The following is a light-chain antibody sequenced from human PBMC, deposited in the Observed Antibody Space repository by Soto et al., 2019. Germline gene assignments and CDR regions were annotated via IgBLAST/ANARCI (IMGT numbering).Light chain of an antibody. CDR1: RLGDKY. Sequence: SYELTQSPSVSVSPGQTASITCSGDRLGDKYAWWYQQKPGQSPVLVIYQDTKRPSGIPERFSGSNSGNTATLTISGTQAVDEADYYCQAWDITTGVFGPGTKLTVL. CDR3: QAWDITTGV. CDR2: QDT. J-gene: IGLJ1*01. V-gene: IGLV3-1*01.